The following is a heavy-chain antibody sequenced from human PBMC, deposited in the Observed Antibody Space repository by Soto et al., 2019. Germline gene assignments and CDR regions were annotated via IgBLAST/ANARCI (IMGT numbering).Heavy chain of an antibody. Sequence: QVQLQESGPGLVKPSQTLSLTCTVSGGSISSGNYYWSWIRQHPGKGLEWNGYIFYSGSTYYNPSLMDRVTISVDTSKHRFSLKLSSVTAADTAVYYCARGGSGDIVVVAAIDYWGQGTLVTVSS. D-gene: IGHD2-15*01. CDR2: IFYSGST. CDR3: ARGGSGDIVVVAAIDY. V-gene: IGHV4-31*03. CDR1: GGSISSGNYY. J-gene: IGHJ4*02.